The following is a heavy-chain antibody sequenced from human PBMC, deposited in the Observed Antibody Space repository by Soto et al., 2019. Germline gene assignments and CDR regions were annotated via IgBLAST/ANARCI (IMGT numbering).Heavy chain of an antibody. D-gene: IGHD6-13*01. J-gene: IGHJ4*02. CDR2: ISSDGSNK. Sequence: QVQLVESGGGVVQPGRSLTLSCAASGFSFTSYGMHWVRQAPGKGLDWVALISSDGSNKYYPDSVKGRFTISRDNSKNTLYLQMNSLRSEDTAVYYCAAGLYFFDYCGKGTLVTVSS. CDR3: AAGLYFFDY. CDR1: GFSFTSYG. V-gene: IGHV3-30*03.